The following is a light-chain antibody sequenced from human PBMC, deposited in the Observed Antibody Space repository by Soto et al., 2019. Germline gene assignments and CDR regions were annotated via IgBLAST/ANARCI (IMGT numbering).Light chain of an antibody. Sequence: TQSPSTLSASVGDRVTITCRASQSISSWLAWYQQKPGQAPRVLIYGASSRATGIPDRFSGSGSGADFTLTISRLEPEDFAVYYCQQYTTSPFTFGPGTKVDIK. CDR2: GAS. J-gene: IGKJ3*01. CDR1: QSISSW. V-gene: IGKV3-20*01. CDR3: QQYTTSPFT.